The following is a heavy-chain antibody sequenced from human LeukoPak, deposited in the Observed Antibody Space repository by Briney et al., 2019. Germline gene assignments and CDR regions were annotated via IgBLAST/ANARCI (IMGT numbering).Heavy chain of an antibody. D-gene: IGHD5-24*01. J-gene: IGHJ4*02. Sequence: GGSLRLSCAVSGFTFSSYSMNWVRQAPGKGLEWVSYISSSSGTIYYADSVKGRFTISRDNAENSLYLQMNSLSAEDTAVYSCARHRDTYFDYWGQGTLVTVSS. V-gene: IGHV3-48*04. CDR2: ISSSSGTI. CDR3: ARHRDTYFDY. CDR1: GFTFSSYS.